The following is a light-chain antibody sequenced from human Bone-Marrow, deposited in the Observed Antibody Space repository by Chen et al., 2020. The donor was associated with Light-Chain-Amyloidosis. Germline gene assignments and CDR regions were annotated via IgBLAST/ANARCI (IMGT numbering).Light chain of an antibody. Sequence: SYVLTQPSSVSVAPGQTATIACGGNNIGSTSVHWYQQTPGQAPLLVVDDDSDRPSGSPERLSGSISGNTATMTISRVEAGDEADYYWQVWDRSSDRPVFGGGTKLTVL. CDR2: DDS. J-gene: IGLJ3*02. CDR3: QVWDRSSDRPV. V-gene: IGLV3-21*02. CDR1: NIGSTS.